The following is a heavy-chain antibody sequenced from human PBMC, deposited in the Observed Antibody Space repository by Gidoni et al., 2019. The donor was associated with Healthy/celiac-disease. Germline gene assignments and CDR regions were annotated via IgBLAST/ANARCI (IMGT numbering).Heavy chain of an antibody. J-gene: IGHJ3*02. D-gene: IGHD3-22*01. V-gene: IGHV3-23*01. Sequence: EVPLLESGGGLVQPGGSLRLSCAASGFTLSSYAMSWVRQAPGKGLEWVSAISGSGGSTYYADSVKGRFTISRDNSKNTLYLQMNSLRAEDTAVYYCAKAGDYAMIVVVLGAFDIWGQGTMVTVSS. CDR1: GFTLSSYA. CDR2: ISGSGGST. CDR3: AKAGDYAMIVVVLGAFDI.